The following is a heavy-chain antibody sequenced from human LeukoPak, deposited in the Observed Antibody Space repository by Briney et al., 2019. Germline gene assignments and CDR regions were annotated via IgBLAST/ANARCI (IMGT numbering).Heavy chain of an antibody. CDR2: MNPNSGNT. CDR1: GYTFTSYD. Sequence: GASVKVSCKASGYTFTSYDINWVRQATGQGLEWMGWMNPNSGNTGYAQKFQGRATITRNTSISTAYMELSSLRSEDTAVYYCARGLGYYDSSGYYEDAFDIWGQGTMVTVSS. D-gene: IGHD3-22*01. V-gene: IGHV1-8*03. J-gene: IGHJ3*02. CDR3: ARGLGYYDSSGYYEDAFDI.